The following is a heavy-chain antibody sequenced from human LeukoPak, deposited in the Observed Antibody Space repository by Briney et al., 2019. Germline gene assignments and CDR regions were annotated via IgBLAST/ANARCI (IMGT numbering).Heavy chain of an antibody. V-gene: IGHV3-48*03. CDR2: ISITCSS. CDR1: GFTFCSYD. Sequence: GGSLRLSCAASGFTFCSYDMNWVRQAPGKGLEWVSYISITCSSDYADSVKGRFTISRDNAKNLLYLQMNSLRGEDTAVYYCAREMLQLEHYFHKWGQGNLVTVSS. D-gene: IGHD1-1*01. J-gene: IGHJ1*01. CDR3: AREMLQLEHYFHK.